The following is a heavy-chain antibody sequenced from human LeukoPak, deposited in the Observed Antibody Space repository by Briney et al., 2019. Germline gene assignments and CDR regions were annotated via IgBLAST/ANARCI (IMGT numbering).Heavy chain of an antibody. V-gene: IGHV3-33*01. CDR3: ARGRYYGDYVSDY. D-gene: IGHD4-17*01. CDR2: IWYDGSNK. J-gene: IGHJ4*02. Sequence: GGSLRLSCAASGFTFSSYGMHWVRQAPGKGLESVAGIWYDGSNKYYADSVKGRFTISRDNSRNTLFLQMNSLRAEDTAVYYCARGRYYGDYVSDYWGQGTLVTVSS. CDR1: GFTFSSYG.